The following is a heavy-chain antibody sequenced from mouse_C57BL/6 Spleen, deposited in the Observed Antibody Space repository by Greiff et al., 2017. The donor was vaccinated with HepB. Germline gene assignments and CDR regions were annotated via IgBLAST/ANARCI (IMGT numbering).Heavy chain of an antibody. CDR3: ARSLDYLYFDV. Sequence: EVKLQQSGPELVKPGASVKISCKASGYTFTDYYMNWVKQSHGKSLEWIGDINPNNGGTSYNQKFKGKATLTVDKSSSTAYMELRSLTSEDSAVYYCARSLDYLYFDVWGTGTTVTVSS. CDR1: GYTFTDYY. V-gene: IGHV1-26*01. CDR2: INPNNGGT. D-gene: IGHD4-1*01. J-gene: IGHJ1*03.